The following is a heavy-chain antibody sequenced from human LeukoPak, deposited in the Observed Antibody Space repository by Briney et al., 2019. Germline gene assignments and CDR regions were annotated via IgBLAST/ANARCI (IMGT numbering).Heavy chain of an antibody. D-gene: IGHD3-3*01. CDR3: ARDRPLLGAWSWFDP. CDR2: IYHSGSI. J-gene: IGHJ5*02. CDR1: DYSISSGYY. V-gene: IGHV4-38-2*02. Sequence: SETLSLTCSVSDYSISSGYYWGWIRQPPRKGLEWIGTIYHSGSIYYNPSLKSRVTISVDTSKNQFSLKLSSVTAADTAVYYCARDRPLLGAWSWFDPWGQGTLVTVSS.